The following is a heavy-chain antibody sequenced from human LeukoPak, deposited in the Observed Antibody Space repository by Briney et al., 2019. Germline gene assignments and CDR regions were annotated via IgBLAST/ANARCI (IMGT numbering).Heavy chain of an antibody. CDR3: AKGGTGTTLGDWFDP. CDR2: ISWHSGST. J-gene: IGHJ5*02. D-gene: IGHD1-1*01. Sequence: GRSLRLSCAASGYTFDDYAMHWVRQAPRKGLEEVSGISWHSGSTGYADSVKGRFTISRDNAKNSLYLQMHSLRAEDTALYYCAKGGTGTTLGDWFDPWGQGTLVTVSS. CDR1: GYTFDDYA. V-gene: IGHV3-9*01.